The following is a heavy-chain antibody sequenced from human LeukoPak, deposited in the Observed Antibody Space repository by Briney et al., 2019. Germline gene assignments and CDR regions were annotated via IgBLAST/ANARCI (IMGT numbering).Heavy chain of an antibody. V-gene: IGHV1-58*02. D-gene: IGHD2-15*01. CDR1: GFXFTSSA. CDR3: AAVVVAATHYGMDV. Sequence: SVKVSCKASGFXFTSSAMQWVRQARGQRLEWIGWIVVGSGNTNYAQKFQERVTITRDMSTSTAYMELSSLRSEDTAVYYCAAVVVAATHYGMDVWGQGTTVTVSS. J-gene: IGHJ6*02. CDR2: IVVGSGNT.